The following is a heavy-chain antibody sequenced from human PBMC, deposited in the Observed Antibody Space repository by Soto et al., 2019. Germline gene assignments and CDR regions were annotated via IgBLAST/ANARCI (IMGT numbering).Heavy chain of an antibody. CDR3: ARDVRGGNFDY. J-gene: IGHJ4*02. Sequence: ASVKVSCKASGYIFTNYAMHWVRQAPGQRLEWMGWINAANGNTNYAQKLQGRVTMTTDTSTSTAYMELRSLRSGDTAVYYCARDVRGGNFDYWGQGTLVTVSS. V-gene: IGHV1-3*01. D-gene: IGHD1-26*01. CDR1: GYIFTNYA. CDR2: INAANGNT.